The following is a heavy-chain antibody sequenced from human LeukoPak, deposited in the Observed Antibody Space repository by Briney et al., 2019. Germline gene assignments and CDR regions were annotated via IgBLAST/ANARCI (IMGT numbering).Heavy chain of an antibody. J-gene: IGHJ4*02. V-gene: IGHV3-30-3*01. CDR2: ISYDGSNK. D-gene: IGHD1-26*01. Sequence: PGGSLRLFCAASGFTFSSYAMHWVRQAPGKGLEWVAVISYDGSNKYYADSVKGRFTISRDNSKNTLYLQMNSLRAEDTAVYYCARQYYAHFDYWGQGTLVTVSS. CDR1: GFTFSSYA. CDR3: ARQYYAHFDY.